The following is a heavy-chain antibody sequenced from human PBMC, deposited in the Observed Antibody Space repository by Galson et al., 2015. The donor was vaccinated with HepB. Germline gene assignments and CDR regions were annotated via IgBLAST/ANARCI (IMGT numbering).Heavy chain of an antibody. CDR2: IVVGSGDT. CDR1: GFTSTSSA. V-gene: IGHV1-58*01. D-gene: IGHD7-27*01. J-gene: IGHJ2*01. CDR3: ASGTLGTHWYFDL. Sequence: SVKVSCKASGFTSTSSAVQWVRQGRGQRLEWIGWIVVGSGDTNYAQRFQERVTITRDMSTSTAYMELSSLRSEDTAVYYCASGTLGTHWYFDLWGRGTLVTVSS.